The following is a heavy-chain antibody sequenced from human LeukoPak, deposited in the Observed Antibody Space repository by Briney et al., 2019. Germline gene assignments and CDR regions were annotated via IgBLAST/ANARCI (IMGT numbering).Heavy chain of an antibody. Sequence: ASVKVSCKASGYTFTSYDINWVRQATGQGREGMGWMNPDSGATGYEQKFQGRVTMTRDTSISTAYLELTSLTSEDTAVYYCAKSEMGGGVKFDYWGQGTLVTVSS. D-gene: IGHD3-16*01. J-gene: IGHJ4*02. CDR3: AKSEMGGGVKFDY. CDR2: MNPDSGAT. CDR1: GYTFTSYD. V-gene: IGHV1-8*01.